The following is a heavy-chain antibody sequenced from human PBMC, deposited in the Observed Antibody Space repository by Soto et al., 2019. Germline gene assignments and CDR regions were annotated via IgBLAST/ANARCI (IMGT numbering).Heavy chain of an antibody. CDR1: GGSISSYF. CDR2: IYDDGTT. D-gene: IGHD2-2*01. J-gene: IGHJ3*01. Sequence: SETLSLTCIVSGGSISSYFRNWLRQPPGKGLEWIGYIYDDGTTDYNPSLKSRVTILLDMSKNQFSLKLSSVTAADTAVYYCVSSRSAIYGDALDVWGQGTMVTVSS. V-gene: IGHV4-59*03. CDR3: VSSRSAIYGDALDV.